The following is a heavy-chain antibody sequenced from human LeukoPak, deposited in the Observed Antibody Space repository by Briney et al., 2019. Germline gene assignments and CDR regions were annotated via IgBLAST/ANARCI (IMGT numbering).Heavy chain of an antibody. Sequence: SETLSLTCTVSGGSISSYYWSWIRQPAGKGLEWIGRIYTSGSANYNPSLKSRVTMSVDTSKNQFSLRLTSVTAADTAVYYCARGGDSSSWSVDHWGQGTLVTVSS. J-gene: IGHJ4*02. CDR1: GGSISSYY. V-gene: IGHV4-4*07. D-gene: IGHD6-13*01. CDR2: IYTSGSA. CDR3: ARGGDSSSWSVDH.